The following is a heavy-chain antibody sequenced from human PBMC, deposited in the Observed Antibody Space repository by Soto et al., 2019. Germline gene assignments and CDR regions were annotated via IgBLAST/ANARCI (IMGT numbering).Heavy chain of an antibody. CDR2: IIPIFGTA. CDR1: GGTFSSYA. CDR3: ARLIVDTAMVTTGLYGMDV. J-gene: IGHJ6*02. D-gene: IGHD5-18*01. V-gene: IGHV1-69*13. Sequence: SVKVSCKASGGTFSSYAISWVRQAPGQGLEWMGGIIPIFGTANYAQKFQGRVTITADESTSTAYMELSSLRSEDTAVYYCARLIVDTAMVTTGLYGMDVWGQGTTVTVSS.